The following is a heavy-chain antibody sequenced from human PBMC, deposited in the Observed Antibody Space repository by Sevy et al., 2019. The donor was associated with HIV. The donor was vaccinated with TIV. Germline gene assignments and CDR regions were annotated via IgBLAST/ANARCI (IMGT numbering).Heavy chain of an antibody. CDR2: ITDSSSYI. V-gene: IGHV3-21*01. CDR1: GFTFSDYN. CDR3: ARDRRTLNYYGSSGYNYYFDY. J-gene: IGHJ4*02. Sequence: GGSLRLSCAASGFTFSDYNMNWVRQAPGKGLEWVSSITDSSSYIYHADSVKGRFTISRDNPKKSLYLQMNSLRAEDTAIYYCARDRRTLNYYGSSGYNYYFDYWGQGTLVTVSS. D-gene: IGHD3-22*01.